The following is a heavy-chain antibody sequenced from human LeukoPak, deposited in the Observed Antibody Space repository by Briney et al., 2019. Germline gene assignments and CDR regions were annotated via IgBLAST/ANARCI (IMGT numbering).Heavy chain of an antibody. D-gene: IGHD3-3*01. V-gene: IGHV4-39*01. CDR3: ASMDFWSGYCVDY. Sequence: TSETPSLTCTVSGGSISSSSYYWGWIRQPPGKGLEWIGSIYYSGSTYYNPSLKSRVTISVDTSKNQFSLKLSSVTAADTAVYYCASMDFWSGYCVDYWGQGTLVTVSS. CDR1: GGSISSSSYY. CDR2: IYYSGST. J-gene: IGHJ4*02.